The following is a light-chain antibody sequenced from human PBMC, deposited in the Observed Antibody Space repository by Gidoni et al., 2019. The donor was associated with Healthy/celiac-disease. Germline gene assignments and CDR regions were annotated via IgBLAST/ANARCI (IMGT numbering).Light chain of an antibody. J-gene: IGKJ2*01. CDR2: GAS. V-gene: IGKV3-15*01. CDR3: QQYNNCPLYT. CDR1: QGVSSN. Sequence: DIEMTQSPATLSVSPGERATISCRASQGVSSNLAWYQQKPGQAPRLLIYGASTLDTGIPARFSGSGSGTDFTLTISSLQSEDFAVYYCQQYNNCPLYTFGQGTKLEIK.